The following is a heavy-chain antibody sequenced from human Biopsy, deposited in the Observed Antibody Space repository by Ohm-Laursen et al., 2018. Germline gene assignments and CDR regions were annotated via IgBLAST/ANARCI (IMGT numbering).Heavy chain of an antibody. D-gene: IGHD3-3*01. CDR3: ARDPGYDFWSGSDPFDI. J-gene: IGHJ3*02. V-gene: IGHV1-18*04. Sequence: ASVKVSCKPSGYTFTAYSISWVRQAPGQGLEWMGWISTYNDDTNIAQKFQGRVSMTTDTSTRTAYMELRSLRSGDTAIYFCARDPGYDFWSGSDPFDIWGQGTLVTVS. CDR2: ISTYNDDT. CDR1: GYTFTAYS.